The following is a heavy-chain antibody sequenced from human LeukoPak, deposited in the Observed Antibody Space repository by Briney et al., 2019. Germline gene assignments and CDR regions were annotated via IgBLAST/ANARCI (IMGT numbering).Heavy chain of an antibody. Sequence: GGSLRLSCAASSFTFSNAWMNWVRQAPGKGLEWVGRIKSKTDGGTTDYAAPVKGRFTISRDDSKNTLYLQMNSLKTEDTAVYYCTTDGYGEASWNYYYGMDVWGQGTTVTVSS. J-gene: IGHJ6*02. D-gene: IGHD4-17*01. CDR3: TTDGYGEASWNYYYGMDV. V-gene: IGHV3-15*07. CDR1: SFTFSNAW. CDR2: IKSKTDGGTT.